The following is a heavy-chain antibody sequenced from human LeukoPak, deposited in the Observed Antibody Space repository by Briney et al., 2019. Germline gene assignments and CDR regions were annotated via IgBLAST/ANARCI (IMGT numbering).Heavy chain of an antibody. CDR3: ARLVQRNAFDI. CDR2: IIPIFGTA. D-gene: IGHD6-6*01. CDR1: GGTFSSYA. Sequence: ASVKVSCKASGGTFSSYAISWVRQGPGQGLEWMGGIIPIFGTANYAQKFQGRVTITADESTSTVYMELSSLRSEDTAVYYCARLVQRNAFDIWGQGTMVTVSS. J-gene: IGHJ3*02. V-gene: IGHV1-69*13.